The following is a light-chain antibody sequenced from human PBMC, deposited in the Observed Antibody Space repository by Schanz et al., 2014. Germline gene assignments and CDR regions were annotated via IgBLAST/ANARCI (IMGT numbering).Light chain of an antibody. CDR3: GTWDSSLSAGV. CDR2: SNN. Sequence: QSVLTQPPSASGTPGQRVTISCSGSSSNIGSNTVNWYQQLPGTAPKLLIYSNNQRPSGVPDRFSGSKSGTSATLGITGLQTGDEADYYCGTWDSSLSAGVFGGGTKLTVL. CDR1: SSNIGSNT. J-gene: IGLJ3*02. V-gene: IGLV1-44*01.